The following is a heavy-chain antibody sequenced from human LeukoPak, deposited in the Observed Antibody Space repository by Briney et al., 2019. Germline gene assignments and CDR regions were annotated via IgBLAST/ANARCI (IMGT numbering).Heavy chain of an antibody. Sequence: ASVKVSCKVSGYTLTELSMHWVRQAPGKGLEWMGGSDPEDGETIYAQKFQGRVTMTEDTSTDTAYMELSSLRSEDTAVYYCATVVKRYYYDSSAFLDYWGQGTLVTVSS. CDR2: SDPEDGET. J-gene: IGHJ4*02. CDR3: ATVVKRYYYDSSAFLDY. V-gene: IGHV1-24*01. D-gene: IGHD3-22*01. CDR1: GYTLTELS.